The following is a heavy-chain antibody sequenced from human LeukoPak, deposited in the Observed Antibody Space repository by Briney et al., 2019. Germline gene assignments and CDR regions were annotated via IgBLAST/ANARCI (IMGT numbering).Heavy chain of an antibody. J-gene: IGHJ6*03. Sequence: SETLSLTCAVSGGSINSSSYYWGWIRQPPGKGLEWIGSIYYGGSTYYNPSLKSRVTISVDMSKNQFSLKLSSVTAADTAVYYCARGPARPHYYYYYMDVWGKGTTVTVSS. D-gene: IGHD6-6*01. CDR1: GGSINSSSYY. V-gene: IGHV4-39*07. CDR2: IYYGGST. CDR3: ARGPARPHYYYYYMDV.